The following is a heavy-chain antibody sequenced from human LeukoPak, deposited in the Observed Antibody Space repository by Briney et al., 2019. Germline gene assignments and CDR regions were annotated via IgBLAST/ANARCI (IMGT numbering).Heavy chain of an antibody. D-gene: IGHD6-13*01. CDR3: ARHVRYSSSWYCLDY. CDR1: GGSISSYY. Sequence: SETLSLTCTVSGGSISSYYWSCIRQPPGKGLEWIGYIYYSGSTNYNPSLKNRVTISVDTSKNQFSLKLSSVTAADTAVYYCARHVRYSSSWYCLDYWGQGTLVTVSS. J-gene: IGHJ4*02. V-gene: IGHV4-59*08. CDR2: IYYSGST.